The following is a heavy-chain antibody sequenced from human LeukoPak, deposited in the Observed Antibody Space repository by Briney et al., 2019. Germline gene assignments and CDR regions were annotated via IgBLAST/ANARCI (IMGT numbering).Heavy chain of an antibody. CDR1: GGSISSSNW. Sequence: SETLSLTCAVSGGSISSSNWWSWVRQPPGKGLEWIGEIYHSGSTNYNPSLKSRVTISVDKSKNQFSLKLSSVTAADTAVYYCARGPHYYDSSGYHYYYYYMDVWGKGTTVTVSS. J-gene: IGHJ6*03. CDR2: IYHSGST. D-gene: IGHD3-22*01. CDR3: ARGPHYYDSSGYHYYYYYMDV. V-gene: IGHV4-4*02.